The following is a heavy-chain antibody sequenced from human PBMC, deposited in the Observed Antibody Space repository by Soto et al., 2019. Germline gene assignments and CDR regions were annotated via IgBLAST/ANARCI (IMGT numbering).Heavy chain of an antibody. V-gene: IGHV3-33*01. J-gene: IGHJ4*02. CDR3: ARGGKWELLLRL. D-gene: IGHD1-26*01. Sequence: QVQLVESGGGVVQPGRSLRLSCEGSGFSFSDYGMNWVRQAPGTGLEWVAVIWYDGSVTHYADSVKGRFTISRDISKNTLYLQMNSLRVDDTAVYFFARGGKWELLLRLWGQGTLVSVSS. CDR1: GFSFSDYG. CDR2: IWYDGSVT.